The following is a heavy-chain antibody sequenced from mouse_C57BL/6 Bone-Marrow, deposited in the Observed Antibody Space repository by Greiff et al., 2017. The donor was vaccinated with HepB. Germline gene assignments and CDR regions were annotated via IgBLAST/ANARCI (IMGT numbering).Heavy chain of an antibody. CDR3: ARRASLLSWFAY. D-gene: IGHD3-1*01. Sequence: QVQLQQLGAEFVKPGASVKLSCKASGYTFTSYWMQWVKQRPGQGLEWIGEIDPSDSYITYNQKFKGKATLTVDTSSSTAYMQLSSLTSEDSAVYYWARRASLLSWFAYWGQGTLVTVSA. CDR2: IDPSDSYI. J-gene: IGHJ3*01. CDR1: GYTFTSYW. V-gene: IGHV1-50*01.